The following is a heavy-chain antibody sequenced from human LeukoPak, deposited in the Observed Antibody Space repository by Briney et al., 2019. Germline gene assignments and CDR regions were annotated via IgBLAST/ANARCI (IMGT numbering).Heavy chain of an antibody. V-gene: IGHV1-46*01. CDR2: INPSGGST. D-gene: IGHD3-10*01. J-gene: IGHJ4*02. Sequence: ASVKVSCKASGYTFTSYYMHWVRQAPGQGLEWMGIINPSGGSTSYAQKFQGRVIMTRDTSPSTVYMELSSLRSEDTAVYYCASELSRGDEGFDYWGQGTLVTVSS. CDR1: GYTFTSYY. CDR3: ASELSRGDEGFDY.